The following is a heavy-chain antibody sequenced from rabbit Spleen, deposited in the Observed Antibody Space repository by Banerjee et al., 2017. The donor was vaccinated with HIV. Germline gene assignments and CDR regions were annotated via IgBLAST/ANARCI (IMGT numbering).Heavy chain of an antibody. CDR3: ARGGYYTYDYAGYAYATEFNL. CDR2: IYAGSSGST. CDR1: GFSFSSSYY. Sequence: QSLEESGGDLVKPGASLTLTCTASGFSFSSSYYMCWVRQAPGKGLEWIACIYAGSSGSTYYASWAKGRFTISKTSSTTVTLQMTSLTAADTATYFCARGGYYTYDYAGYAYATEFNLWGPGPLVTVS. J-gene: IGHJ4*01. V-gene: IGHV1S40*01. D-gene: IGHD6-1*01.